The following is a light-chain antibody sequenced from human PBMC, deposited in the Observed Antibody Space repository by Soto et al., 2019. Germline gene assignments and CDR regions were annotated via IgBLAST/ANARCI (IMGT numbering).Light chain of an antibody. J-gene: IGKJ5*01. CDR1: QSISSK. CDR2: DAS. Sequence: EIVMTQSPATLSVSPGERATLSCRASQSISSKLVWYQQKPGQSPRLLIYDASTRATGVPARFIGSGSGTDFTLTINSLQSEDFAVYYCQQYGSSPTFGQGTRLEIK. CDR3: QQYGSSPT. V-gene: IGKV3-15*01.